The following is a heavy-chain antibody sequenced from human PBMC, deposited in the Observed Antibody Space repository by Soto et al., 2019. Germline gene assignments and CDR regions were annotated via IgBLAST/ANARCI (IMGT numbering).Heavy chain of an antibody. CDR2: ISNSGSDI. CDR3: ARGVKGYSYGLYYFDT. CDR1: GFTFSSYS. Sequence: PGGSLRLSCAASGFTFSSYSVNWVRQAPGKGLEWISLISNSGSDIFYADSVKGRFTISRDNAKSSLFLQMNNLRAEDTAVYYCARGVKGYSYGLYYFDTWGQGTLVTVSS. V-gene: IGHV3-21*01. D-gene: IGHD5-18*01. J-gene: IGHJ4*02.